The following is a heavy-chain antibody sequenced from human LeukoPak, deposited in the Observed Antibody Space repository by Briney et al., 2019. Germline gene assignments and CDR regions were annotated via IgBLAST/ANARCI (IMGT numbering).Heavy chain of an antibody. CDR3: ARDRRDGYINDY. D-gene: IGHD5-24*01. CDR1: GFTFSSYS. J-gene: IGHJ4*02. Sequence: GGSLRLSCAASGFTFSSYSMNWVRQAPGKGLEWVSSISSSSSYIYYADSVKGRFTISRDNAKNSLYLQMNSLRGEDTAVYYCARDRRDGYINDYWGQGTLVTVSS. V-gene: IGHV3-21*01. CDR2: ISSSSSYI.